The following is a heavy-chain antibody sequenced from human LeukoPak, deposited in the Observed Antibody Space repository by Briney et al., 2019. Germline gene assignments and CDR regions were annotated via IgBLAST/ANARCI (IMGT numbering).Heavy chain of an antibody. CDR2: IYSSGIS. J-gene: IGHJ3*02. CDR3: FLYCSSTSCQDAFDI. D-gene: IGHD2-2*01. V-gene: IGHV4-61*02. Sequence: SETLSLTCTVSGGSISNSTYCWNWIRQPAGKRLEWIGRIYSSGISMYNPSLRSRLTISTDTSKNQFSLKLSSVTAADTAVYYCFLYCSSTSCQDAFDIWGQGTMVTVSS. CDR1: GGSISNSTYC.